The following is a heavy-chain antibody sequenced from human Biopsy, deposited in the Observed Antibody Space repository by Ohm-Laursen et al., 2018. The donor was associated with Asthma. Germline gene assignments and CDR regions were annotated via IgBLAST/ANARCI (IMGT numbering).Heavy chain of an antibody. CDR3: AGGPEWSGLDV. D-gene: IGHD3-3*01. CDR2: SDHRGIT. V-gene: IGHV4-34*01. CDR1: GLSVRGYY. J-gene: IGHJ6*02. Sequence: PSQTLSLTCSIYGLSVRGYYWTWIRQPPGKGLEWIGESDHRGITNTDPTLKSRVTISKDTSAYDFSLKLRSVTAADTAVYYCAGGPEWSGLDVWGQGTTVTVSS.